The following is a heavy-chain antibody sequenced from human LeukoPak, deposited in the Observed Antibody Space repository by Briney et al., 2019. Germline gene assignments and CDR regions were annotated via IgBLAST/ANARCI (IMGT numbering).Heavy chain of an antibody. Sequence: GGSLRLSCAASGFTFNIYARSWVRQAPGKGLEWVSDISHSGDNTYYADSVKGRFTISRDNSKNTVYLQMDSLRTEDTAVYYCANNWNLDFWGQGTLVTVSS. CDR3: ANNWNLDF. J-gene: IGHJ4*02. CDR2: ISHSGDNT. V-gene: IGHV3-23*01. CDR1: GFTFNIYA. D-gene: IGHD1-1*01.